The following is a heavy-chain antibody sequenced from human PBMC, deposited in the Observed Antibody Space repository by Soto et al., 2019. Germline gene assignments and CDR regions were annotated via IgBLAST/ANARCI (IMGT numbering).Heavy chain of an antibody. D-gene: IGHD3-16*01. CDR2: IWYDGSNK. Sequence: QVQLVESGGGVVQPGRSLRLSCAASGFTFSSYGMHWVRQAPGKGLEWVAVIWYDGSNKYYADSVKGRFTISRDNSKNTLYLQMNGLRAEDTAVYYCARDRFGELRRGWFDPWGQGTLVTVSS. CDR1: GFTFSSYG. CDR3: ARDRFGELRRGWFDP. V-gene: IGHV3-33*01. J-gene: IGHJ5*02.